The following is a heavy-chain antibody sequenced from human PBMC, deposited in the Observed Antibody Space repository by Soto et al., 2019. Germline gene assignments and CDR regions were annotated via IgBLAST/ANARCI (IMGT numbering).Heavy chain of an antibody. CDR2: IVVGSGNT. D-gene: IGHD3-22*01. J-gene: IGHJ3*02. CDR1: GFTFTSSA. CDR3: ARHYYDSSGYCLAFDI. V-gene: IGHV1-58*02. Sequence: SVKVSCKASGFTFTSSAMQWVRQARGQRLEWIGWIVVGSGNTNYAQKFQERVTITRDMSISTAYLQWSSLKASDTAMYYCARHYYDSSGYCLAFDIWGQGTMVTVSS.